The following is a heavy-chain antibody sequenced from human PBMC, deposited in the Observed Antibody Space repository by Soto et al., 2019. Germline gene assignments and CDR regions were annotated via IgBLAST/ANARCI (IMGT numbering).Heavy chain of an antibody. V-gene: IGHV4-34*01. CDR3: ARPRGPGAIYNWFDP. CDR1: GGSFSDYY. J-gene: IGHJ5*02. CDR2: INHRGST. Sequence: QVQLQQWGAGLLKPSETLSLTCAVYGGSFSDYYWTWIRQPPGKGLEWIGEINHRGSTNYNPSLKSRVTLLIDTPKNQFSLKLSSVTAADTAVYFCARPRGPGAIYNWFDPWGQGTLVTVSS. D-gene: IGHD2-21*01.